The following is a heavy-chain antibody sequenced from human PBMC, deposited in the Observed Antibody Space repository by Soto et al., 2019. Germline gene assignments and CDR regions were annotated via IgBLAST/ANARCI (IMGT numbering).Heavy chain of an antibody. V-gene: IGHV1-46*01. Sequence: GASVKVSCKASGYTFTSYYMHWVRQAPGQGLEWMGIINPSGGSTSYAQKFQGRVTMTRDTSTSTVYMELRSLRSEDTAVYYCARYFDWLLYEEAFDIWGQGTMVTVSS. CDR2: INPSGGST. CDR1: GYTFTSYY. CDR3: ARYFDWLLYEEAFDI. J-gene: IGHJ3*02. D-gene: IGHD3-9*01.